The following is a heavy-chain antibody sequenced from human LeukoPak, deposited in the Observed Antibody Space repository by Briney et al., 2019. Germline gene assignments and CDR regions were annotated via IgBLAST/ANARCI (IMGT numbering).Heavy chain of an antibody. CDR1: GXTFDNAW. Sequence: GGSLRLSCVASGXTFDNAWMSWVRQAPGKGLEWVGRIKSKTDGGTTDYAAPVKGRFTISRDDSKNTLYLQMNSLKTEDTAVYYCSSPGRLLAVAGYYFDYWGQGTLVTVSS. J-gene: IGHJ4*02. CDR3: SSPGRLLAVAGYYFDY. V-gene: IGHV3-15*01. D-gene: IGHD6-19*01. CDR2: IKSKTDGGTT.